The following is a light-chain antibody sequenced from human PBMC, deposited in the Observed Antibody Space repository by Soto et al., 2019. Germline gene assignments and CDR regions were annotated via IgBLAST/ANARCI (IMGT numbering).Light chain of an antibody. V-gene: IGKV3-20*01. CDR2: GAS. CDR1: QSVSSSY. J-gene: IGKJ1*01. CDR3: QQYGSSPWT. Sequence: EIVVTQSPGTLSLSPGERATLSCRANQSVSSSYLAWYQQKPGQAPRLLIYGASSRATGIPDRFSGSGSGTDFTLTISRLEPEDFAVYYGQQYGSSPWTFGQGTKVEIK.